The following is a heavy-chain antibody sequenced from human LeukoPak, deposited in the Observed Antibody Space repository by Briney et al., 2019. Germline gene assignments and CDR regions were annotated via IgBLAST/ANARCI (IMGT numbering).Heavy chain of an antibody. CDR3: ARVSEETGSDY. J-gene: IGHJ4*02. D-gene: IGHD3-10*01. CDR2: IIPIFGTA. V-gene: IGHV1-69*06. Sequence: ASVKVSCKASGYTFTGYYMHWVRQAPGQGLEWMGGIIPIFGTANYAQKFQGRVTITADKSTSTAYMELSSLRSEDTAVYYCARVSEETGSDYWGQGTLVTVSS. CDR1: GYTFTGYY.